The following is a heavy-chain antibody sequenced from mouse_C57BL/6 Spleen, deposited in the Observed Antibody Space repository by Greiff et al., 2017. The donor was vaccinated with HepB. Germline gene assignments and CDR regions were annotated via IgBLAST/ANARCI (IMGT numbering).Heavy chain of an antibody. J-gene: IGHJ1*03. CDR1: GYTFTSYW. D-gene: IGHD1-1*01. V-gene: IGHV1-64*01. CDR3: AREEYYGSRDWYFDV. Sequence: QVQLQQPGAELVKPGASVKLSCKASGYTFTSYWMHWVKQRHGQGLEWIGMIHPNSGSTNYNEKFKSKATLTVDKSSSTAYMQLSSLTSEDSAVYYCAREEYYGSRDWYFDVWGTGTTVTVSS. CDR2: IHPNSGST.